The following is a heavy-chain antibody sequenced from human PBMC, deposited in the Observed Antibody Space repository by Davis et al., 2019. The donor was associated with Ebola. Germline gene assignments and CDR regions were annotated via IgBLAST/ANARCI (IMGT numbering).Heavy chain of an antibody. CDR1: GLNVRTNY. CDR2: IHSGGKT. J-gene: IGHJ5*02. V-gene: IGHV3-53*01. D-gene: IGHD3-10*01. Sequence: GESLKISCAASGLNVRTNYLSWVRQVPGKGLEWVSLIHSGGKTEYSDSVKGRFTISRDNSKNTIHLQMNGLRVDDTALYSCASAEGGLAPMVFGHWGQGTLVTVSS. CDR3: ASAEGGLAPMVFGH.